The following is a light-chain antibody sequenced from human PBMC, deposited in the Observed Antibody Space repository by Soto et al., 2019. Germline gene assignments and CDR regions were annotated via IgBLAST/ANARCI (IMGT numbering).Light chain of an antibody. CDR3: QHYNGYPYT. CDR1: QSIDNW. J-gene: IGKJ2*01. CDR2: DAS. V-gene: IGKV1-5*01. Sequence: DIQITHSPSPLSASIGDRVTITCRASQSIDNWLAWYKQKPGKAPQLLIYDASRVKTGVPSRFTASGSGTEFTLTINTLQADDSATYFCQHYNGYPYTFGPGTKVDIK.